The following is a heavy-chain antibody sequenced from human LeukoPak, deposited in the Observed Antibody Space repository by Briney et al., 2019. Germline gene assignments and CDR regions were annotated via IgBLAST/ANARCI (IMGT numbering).Heavy chain of an antibody. CDR3: ARGNRGDYFDY. V-gene: IGHV3-23*01. Sequence: GGSLRLSCAASGFTFSSYNMNWVRRAPGQGLEWVSTIRTNGAGTHYADSVRGRFTISRDDSKNTLYLQMDSLRAEDTAVYYCARGNRGDYFDYWGQGTLVTVSS. CDR1: GFTFSSYN. J-gene: IGHJ4*02. CDR2: IRTNGAGT.